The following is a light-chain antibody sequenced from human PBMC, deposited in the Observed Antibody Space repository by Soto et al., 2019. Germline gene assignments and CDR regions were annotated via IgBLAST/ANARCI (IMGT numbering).Light chain of an antibody. V-gene: IGLV2-14*01. CDR3: SSYTSSSIDYV. J-gene: IGLJ1*01. Sequence: QSALTQPASVSGSPGQSITISCTGTSSDVGGYNYVSWYQQHPGKAPKLMIYEVSNRPSGVSNRFSGSKSGNTASLTISGLQAEDEAAYYCSSYTSSSIDYVFGPGTKVTVL. CDR2: EVS. CDR1: SSDVGGYNY.